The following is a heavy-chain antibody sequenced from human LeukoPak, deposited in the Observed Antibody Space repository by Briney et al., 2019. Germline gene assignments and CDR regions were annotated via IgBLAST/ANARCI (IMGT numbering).Heavy chain of an antibody. D-gene: IGHD6-6*01. CDR1: GGTFSSYA. V-gene: IGHV1-69*05. CDR3: ARVAARRDVYYYYYMDV. Sequence: ASVKVSCKASGGTFSSYAISWVRQAPGQGHEWMGGIIPIFGTANYAQKFQGRVTITTDESTSTAYMELSSLRSEDTAVYYCARVAARRDVYYYYYMDVWGKGTTVTVSS. CDR2: IIPIFGTA. J-gene: IGHJ6*03.